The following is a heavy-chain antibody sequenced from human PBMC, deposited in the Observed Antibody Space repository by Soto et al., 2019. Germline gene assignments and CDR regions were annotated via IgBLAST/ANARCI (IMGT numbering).Heavy chain of an antibody. D-gene: IGHD6-19*01. V-gene: IGHV5-51*01. CDR3: ARRGSGWSDNWFDP. Sequence: GESLKISCKGSGYSFSNYWIGWVRQMPGKGLEWMGIIYPGDSDTRYSPSFQGQVTISVDKSISTAYLQWSSLKASDTAMYYCARRGSGWSDNWFDPWSQGTLVPVSS. CDR2: IYPGDSDT. CDR1: GYSFSNYW. J-gene: IGHJ5*02.